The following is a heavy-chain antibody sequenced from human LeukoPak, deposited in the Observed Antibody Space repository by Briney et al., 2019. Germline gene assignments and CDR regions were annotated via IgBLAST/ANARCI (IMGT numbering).Heavy chain of an antibody. J-gene: IGHJ4*02. Sequence: GESLKISCKCSGYSFTSYWIGWVRQMPGKGLEWMGIIYPGDSDTGYSPSFQGQVTISADKSISTAYLQWSSLKASDTAMYYCARSVVRYSSGWYYFDYWGQGTLVTVSS. CDR3: ARSVVRYSSGWYYFDY. D-gene: IGHD6-19*01. CDR1: GYSFTSYW. V-gene: IGHV5-51*01. CDR2: IYPGDSDT.